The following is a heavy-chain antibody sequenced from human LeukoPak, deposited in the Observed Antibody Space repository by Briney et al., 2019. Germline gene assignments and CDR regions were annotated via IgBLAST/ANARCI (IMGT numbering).Heavy chain of an antibody. CDR3: ARDLYDYVWGSYRIFDY. CDR1: GYTFTGYY. CDR2: INPNSGGT. D-gene: IGHD3-16*02. V-gene: IGHV1-2*02. Sequence: GASVKVSCKASGYTFTGYYMHWVRQAPGQGLEWMGWINPNSGGTNYAQKFQGRVTMTRDTSISTAYTELSRLRSDDTAVYYCARDLYDYVWGSYRIFDYWGQGTLVTVSS. J-gene: IGHJ4*02.